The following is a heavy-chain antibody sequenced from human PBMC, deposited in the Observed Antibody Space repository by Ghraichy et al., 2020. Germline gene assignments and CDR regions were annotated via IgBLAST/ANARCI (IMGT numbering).Heavy chain of an antibody. D-gene: IGHD6-6*01. CDR1: GGSISSGDYY. CDR2: IYYSGST. V-gene: IGHV4-30-4*01. Sequence: SETLSLTCTVSGGSISSGDYYWSWIRQPPGKGLEWIGYIYYSGSTYYNPSLKSRVTISVDTSKNQFSLKLSSVTAADTAVYYCARTRYSSSLNFDYWGQGTLVTVSS. J-gene: IGHJ4*02. CDR3: ARTRYSSSLNFDY.